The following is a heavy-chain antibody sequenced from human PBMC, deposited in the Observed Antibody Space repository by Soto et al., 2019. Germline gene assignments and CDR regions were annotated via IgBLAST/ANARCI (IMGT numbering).Heavy chain of an antibody. CDR1: GYTFTSYG. V-gene: IGHV1-18*01. D-gene: IGHD3-10*01. CDR2: ISAYNGNT. CDR3: ARGLGSGSYYYYYGMDV. Sequence: ASVKVSCKASGYTFTSYGISWGRQAPGQGLEWMGWISAYNGNTNYAQKLQGRVTMTTDTSTSTAYMELRSLRSADTAVYYCARGLGSGSYYYYYGMDVWGQGTTVTVSS. J-gene: IGHJ6*02.